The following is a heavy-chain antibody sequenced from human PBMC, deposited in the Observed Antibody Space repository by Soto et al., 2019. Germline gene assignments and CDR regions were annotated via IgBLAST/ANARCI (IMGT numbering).Heavy chain of an antibody. Sequence: SETLSLTCTVSGGSISSGGYDWSWIRQHPXKGLEWIGYIYYSGSTYYNPSLKSRVTISVDTSKNQFSLKLSSVTAADTAVYYCARDRRYYDSSGYSRFDYWGQGTLVTVSS. CDR1: GGSISSGGYD. CDR2: IYYSGST. V-gene: IGHV4-31*03. CDR3: ARDRRYYDSSGYSRFDY. J-gene: IGHJ4*02. D-gene: IGHD3-22*01.